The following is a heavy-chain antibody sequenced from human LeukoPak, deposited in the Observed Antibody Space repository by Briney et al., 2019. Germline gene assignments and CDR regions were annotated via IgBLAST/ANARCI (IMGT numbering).Heavy chain of an antibody. J-gene: IGHJ5*02. Sequence: GGSLRLSCAASGFTLSSYAMSWVRQAPGKGLEWVSLISGNAGSTYYADSVKGRFTISRDNSKNTLYLQMNSLRAEDTAVYYCAKASFGVDNNWFDPWGQGTLVTVSS. CDR3: AKASFGVDNNWFDP. D-gene: IGHD3-3*01. CDR2: ISGNAGST. V-gene: IGHV3-23*01. CDR1: GFTLSSYA.